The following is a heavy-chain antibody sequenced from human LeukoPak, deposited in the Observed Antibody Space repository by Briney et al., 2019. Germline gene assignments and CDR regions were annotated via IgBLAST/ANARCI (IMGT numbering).Heavy chain of an antibody. CDR1: GFTVSSNS. Sequence: GGSLRLSCTVSGFTVSSNSMSWVRQAPGKGLEWVSFIYSDNTHYSDSVKGRFTISRDNSKNTLYLQMNSLRAEDTAVYYCAKEDRVKYWFDPWGQGTLVTVSS. CDR3: AKEDRVKYWFDP. D-gene: IGHD1-14*01. J-gene: IGHJ5*02. CDR2: IYSDNT. V-gene: IGHV3-53*01.